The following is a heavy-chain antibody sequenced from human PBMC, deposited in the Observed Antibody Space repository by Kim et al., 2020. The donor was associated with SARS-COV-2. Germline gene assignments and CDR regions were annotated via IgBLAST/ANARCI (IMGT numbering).Heavy chain of an antibody. CDR3: ARQGIAAAGTCDY. D-gene: IGHD6-13*01. J-gene: IGHJ4*02. V-gene: IGHV5-51*01. Sequence: YSPSFQGQVTISADKSISTAYLQWSSLKASNTAMYYCARQGIAAAGTCDYWGQGTLVTVSS.